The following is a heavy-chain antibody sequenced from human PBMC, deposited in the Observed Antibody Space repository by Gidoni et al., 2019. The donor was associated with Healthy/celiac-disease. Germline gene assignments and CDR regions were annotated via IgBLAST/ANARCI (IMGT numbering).Heavy chain of an antibody. CDR2: ISWNSGSI. D-gene: IGHD3-22*01. J-gene: IGHJ4*02. CDR3: AKDISYDSSEGLDY. Sequence: VQLVASGGCLVQPGRSLSLSCAASGFTFADYAMHWVRQAPGKGLEWVSGISWNSGSIGYADSVKGRFTISRDNAKNSLYRQMNSLRAEDTALYYCAKDISYDSSEGLDYWGQGTLVTVAA. CDR1: GFTFADYA. V-gene: IGHV3-9*01.